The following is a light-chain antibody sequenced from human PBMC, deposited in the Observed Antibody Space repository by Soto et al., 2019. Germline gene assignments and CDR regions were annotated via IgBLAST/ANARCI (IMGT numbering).Light chain of an antibody. CDR1: QSVLSTSNNNNY. CDR2: WAS. Sequence: DFVMTQSPDSLAVSLGERATINRKSSQSVLSTSNNNNYLNWYQQKAGQPPKLLISWASTRESGVPDRFSGSGSGTEFTLTINSLQAEDVAVYFCQQYHSSLTFGGGTRVEIK. CDR3: QQYHSSLT. J-gene: IGKJ4*01. V-gene: IGKV4-1*01.